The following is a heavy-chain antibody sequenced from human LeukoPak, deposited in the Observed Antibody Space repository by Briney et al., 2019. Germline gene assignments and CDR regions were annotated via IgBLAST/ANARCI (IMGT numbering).Heavy chain of an antibody. Sequence: PGGSLRLSCAASGFTFSSYEMNWVRRAPGKGLEWVGRSRNKAESYTTEYAASVKGRFTISRDDSRNSLYLQMNSLKTEDTAVYYCARGKPGTYSFDYWGQGTLVTVSS. V-gene: IGHV3-72*01. D-gene: IGHD1-26*01. CDR2: SRNKAESYTT. J-gene: IGHJ4*02. CDR1: GFTFSSYE. CDR3: ARGKPGTYSFDY.